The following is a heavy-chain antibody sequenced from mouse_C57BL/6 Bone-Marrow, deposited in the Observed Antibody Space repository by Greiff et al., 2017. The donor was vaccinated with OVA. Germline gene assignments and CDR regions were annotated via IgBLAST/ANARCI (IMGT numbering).Heavy chain of an antibody. CDR2: IYPSDSYT. CDR3: ARTYDDGSSYRNWYFDV. CDR1: GYTFTSYW. D-gene: IGHD1-1*01. J-gene: IGHJ1*03. Sequence: QVQLQQPGAELVMPGASVKLSCKASGYTFTSYWMHWVKQRPGQGLEWIGEIYPSDSYTNYNQKFKGTSTLTVDKSSSTAYMQLSSLTSEDSAVYYCARTYDDGSSYRNWYFDVWGTGTTVTVSS. V-gene: IGHV1-69*01.